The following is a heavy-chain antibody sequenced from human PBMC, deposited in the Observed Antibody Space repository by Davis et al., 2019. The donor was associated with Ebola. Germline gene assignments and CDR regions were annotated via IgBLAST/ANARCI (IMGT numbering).Heavy chain of an antibody. CDR1: GGSFSGYY. V-gene: IGHV4-34*01. CDR2: INHSGST. CDR3: AKAHIAVAVYY. D-gene: IGHD6-19*01. Sequence: MPSETLSLTCAVYGGSFSGYYWSWIRQPPGKGLEWIGEINHSGSTNYNPSLKSRVTISVDTSKNQFSLKLSSVTAADTAVYYCAKAHIAVAVYYWGQGTTVTVSS. J-gene: IGHJ6*02.